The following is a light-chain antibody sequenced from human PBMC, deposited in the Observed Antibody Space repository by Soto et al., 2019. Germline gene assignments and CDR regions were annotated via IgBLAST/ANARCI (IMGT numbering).Light chain of an antibody. Sequence: QSVLTQPASVSGSPGQSITISCTGTSSDVGGYNSVSWYQQHPGKAPKLMIYNVNNRPSGISNRFSGSKSGNTASLTISGLQAEDEADYYCSSYTSTSTYGFGTGTKVTVL. CDR3: SSYTSTSTYG. CDR1: SSDVGGYNS. J-gene: IGLJ1*01. CDR2: NVN. V-gene: IGLV2-14*03.